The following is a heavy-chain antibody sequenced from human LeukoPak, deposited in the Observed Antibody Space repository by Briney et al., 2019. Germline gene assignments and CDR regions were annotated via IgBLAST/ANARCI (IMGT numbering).Heavy chain of an antibody. Sequence: SETLSLTCTVSGGSISSGGYYWSWIRQHPGKGLEWIGYIYYSGSTYYNPSLKSRVTISVDTSKNQFSLKLSSVTAADTAVYYCARGRHYYDSSGYFPFDYWGQGTLVTVPS. CDR2: IYYSGST. CDR3: ARGRHYYDSSGYFPFDY. V-gene: IGHV4-31*03. D-gene: IGHD3-22*01. J-gene: IGHJ4*02. CDR1: GGSISSGGYY.